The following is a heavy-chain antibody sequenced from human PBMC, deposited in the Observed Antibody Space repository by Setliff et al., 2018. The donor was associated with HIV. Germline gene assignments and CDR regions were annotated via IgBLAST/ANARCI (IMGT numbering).Heavy chain of an antibody. CDR3: ARGGPGSSFGYDWFDP. CDR2: INPNGGST. Sequence: VASVKVSCKASGYTFTSYYVHFVRQAPGQGPEWMGIINPNGGSTNYAQKFEGRVAMTADTSTNNVHMYLSSLRSEDTAIYYCARGGPGSSFGYDWFDPWGQGTPVTV. J-gene: IGHJ5*02. D-gene: IGHD5-18*01. V-gene: IGHV1-46*01. CDR1: GYTFTSYY.